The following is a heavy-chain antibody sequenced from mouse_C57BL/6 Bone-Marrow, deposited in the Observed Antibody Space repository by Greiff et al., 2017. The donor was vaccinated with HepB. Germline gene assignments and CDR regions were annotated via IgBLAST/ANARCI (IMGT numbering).Heavy chain of an antibody. D-gene: IGHD1-1*01. CDR2: ISSGGSYT. CDR1: GFTFSSYG. V-gene: IGHV5-6*01. Sequence: EVHLVESGGDLVKPGGSLKLSCAASGFTFSSYGMSWVRQTPDKRLEWVATISSGGSYTYYPDSVKGRFTISRDNAKNTLYLQMSSLKSEDTAMYYCARSTTVVAHYYAMDYWGQGTSVTVSS. CDR3: ARSTTVVAHYYAMDY. J-gene: IGHJ4*01.